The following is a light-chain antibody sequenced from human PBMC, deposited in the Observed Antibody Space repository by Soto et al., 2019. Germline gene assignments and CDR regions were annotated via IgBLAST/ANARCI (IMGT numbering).Light chain of an antibody. CDR3: QQYGNSPWT. J-gene: IGKJ1*01. CDR2: GAS. V-gene: IGKV3-20*01. CDR1: QTISSSH. Sequence: EIVLTQFPGTLSLSPGERATLSCRASQTISSSHLAWYQQKAGQAPRLLIYGASSRATGIPDRFSGSGSGTDFMLTISRLEPEDFAVYYCQQYGNSPWTFGQGTKVEIK.